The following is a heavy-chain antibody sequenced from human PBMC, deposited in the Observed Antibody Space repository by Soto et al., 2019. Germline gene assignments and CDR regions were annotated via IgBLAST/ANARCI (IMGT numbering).Heavy chain of an antibody. CDR3: ARARVHSGSSYFDR. D-gene: IGHD6-6*01. CDR2: ISYDGSNK. CDR1: GFTFSSYA. V-gene: IGHV3-30-3*01. Sequence: QVQLVESGGGVVQPWRSLRLSCAASGFTFSSYAMHWVRQAPGKGLEWVAVISYDGSNKYYADSVKGRFTISRDNSKNTLYLQMNSLRAEDTAVYYCARARVHSGSSYFDRWGRGTLVTVSS. J-gene: IGHJ2*01.